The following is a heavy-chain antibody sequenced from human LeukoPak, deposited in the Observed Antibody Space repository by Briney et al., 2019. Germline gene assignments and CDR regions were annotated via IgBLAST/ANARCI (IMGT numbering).Heavy chain of an antibody. CDR1: GDSISIGDFR. Sequence: KPSQTLSLTCSVSGDSISIGDFRWSWIRQSPGKGLEWIGYVYYIGTAYYNPSLRSRVALSADTSKNQFSLTLNSVTVADSAVYFCARARGDSPRIYYYMDVWGKGTTVTVSS. CDR2: VYYIGTA. D-gene: IGHD3-16*01. J-gene: IGHJ6*03. V-gene: IGHV4-30-4*01. CDR3: ARARGDSPRIYYYMDV.